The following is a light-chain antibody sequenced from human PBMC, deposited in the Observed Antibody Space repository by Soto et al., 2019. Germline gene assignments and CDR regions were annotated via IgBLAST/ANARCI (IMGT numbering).Light chain of an antibody. V-gene: IGLV2-11*01. J-gene: IGLJ3*02. CDR1: SSDVGGYNY. CDR3: CSYAGTYTWV. Sequence: QSVLTQPRSVSGSPGQSVTISCTGTSSDVGGYNYVSWYQQHPGKAPKLMIYDVSKGPSGVPDRFSGSKSGNTASLTISGLQAEDEADYYCCSYAGTYTWVFGGGTKLTVL. CDR2: DVS.